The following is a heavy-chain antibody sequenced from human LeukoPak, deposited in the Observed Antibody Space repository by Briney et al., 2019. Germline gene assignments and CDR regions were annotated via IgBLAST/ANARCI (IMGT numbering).Heavy chain of an antibody. J-gene: IGHJ4*02. CDR1: GLTFSTSG. CDR3: ATETNGRHYDY. CDR2: IGPTGSDR. Sequence: GGSLRLSCTASGLTFSTSGFNWVRQAPGKGLEWVASIGPTGSDRYHADSIKCRFTISIDNSNNFLYLQMNSLRAEDTAVYYCATETNGRHYDYWGQGTLLTVSS. D-gene: IGHD1-14*01. V-gene: IGHV3-21*06.